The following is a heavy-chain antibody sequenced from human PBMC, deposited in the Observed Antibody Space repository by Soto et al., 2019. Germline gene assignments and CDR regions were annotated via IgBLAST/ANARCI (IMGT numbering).Heavy chain of an antibody. J-gene: IGHJ6*02. CDR2: ITYDGGNK. Sequence: PGGSLRLSCAASGFNFKNYAMHWVRQAPGKGLEWVAVITYDGGNKYYADSLKGRFTISRDNSKNTLYLQMNSLRAEDTAVYYCAKDSSYYDFWSGPTPYENYYYYGMDVWGQGTTVTVSS. V-gene: IGHV3-30*18. CDR1: GFNFKNYA. D-gene: IGHD3-3*01. CDR3: AKDSSYYDFWSGPTPYENYYYYGMDV.